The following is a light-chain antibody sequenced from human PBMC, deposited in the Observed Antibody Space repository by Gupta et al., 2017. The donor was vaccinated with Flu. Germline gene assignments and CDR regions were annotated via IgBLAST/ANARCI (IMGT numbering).Light chain of an antibody. Sequence: VTISCSGSSSNVGNNYVSWYQQCPGPAPNLLIYENGRRPSGFPARFSGSKSGTSATLDITGLQTGDEADYYCGTWDSSLSTVVFGGGTKLTVL. CDR1: SSNVGNNY. V-gene: IGLV1-51*02. CDR3: GTWDSSLSTVV. CDR2: ENG. J-gene: IGLJ3*02.